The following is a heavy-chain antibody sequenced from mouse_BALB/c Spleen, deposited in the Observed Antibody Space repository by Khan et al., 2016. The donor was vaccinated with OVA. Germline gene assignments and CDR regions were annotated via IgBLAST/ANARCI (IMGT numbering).Heavy chain of an antibody. Sequence: EVQLQESGPGLVKPSQALSLTCTVTDYSITSGYGWNWIRQFPGNKLEWMGYISYSGSTNYNPSLKSRISITRDTSKNQFFLQLNSVTTEDTATYYCARTARIKYWGQGTTLTVSS. CDR3: ARTARIKY. CDR1: DYSITSGYG. J-gene: IGHJ2*01. D-gene: IGHD1-2*01. V-gene: IGHV3-2*02. CDR2: ISYSGST.